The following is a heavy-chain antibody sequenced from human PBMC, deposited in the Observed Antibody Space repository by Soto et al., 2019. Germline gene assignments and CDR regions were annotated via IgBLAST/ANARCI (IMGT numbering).Heavy chain of an antibody. CDR3: ARQPYDSSGYYYFYYYGMDV. V-gene: IGHV4-39*01. CDR1: GGSISSSSYY. D-gene: IGHD3-22*01. CDR2: IYYSGST. Sequence: PSETLSLTCTVSGGSISSSSYYWGWIRQPPGKGLEWIGSIYYSGSTYYNPSLKSRVTISVDTSKNQFSLKLSSVTAADTAVYYCARQPYDSSGYYYFYYYGMDVWGQGTTVTVSS. J-gene: IGHJ6*02.